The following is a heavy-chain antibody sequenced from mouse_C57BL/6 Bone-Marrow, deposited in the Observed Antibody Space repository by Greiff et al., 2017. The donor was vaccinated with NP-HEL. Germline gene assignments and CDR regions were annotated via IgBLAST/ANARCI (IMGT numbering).Heavy chain of an antibody. D-gene: IGHD1-1*01. CDR2: IWRGGST. CDR1: GFSLTSYG. V-gene: IGHV2-5*01. CDR3: AKKSYYGSSYYFDY. Sequence: VQLQQSGPGLVQPSQSLSITCTVSGFSLTSYGVHWVRQSPGKGLEWLGVIWRGGSTDYNAAFMSRLSITKDNSKGQVFFKMNSLQADDTSIYYCAKKSYYGSSYYFDYWGQGTTLTVSS. J-gene: IGHJ2*01.